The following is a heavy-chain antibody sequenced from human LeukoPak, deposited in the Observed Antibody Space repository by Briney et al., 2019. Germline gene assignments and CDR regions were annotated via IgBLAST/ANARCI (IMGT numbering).Heavy chain of an antibody. CDR3: ARRGAAAGTRPGDYYFDS. Sequence: GESLKISCTGSGYSFTSYWISWVRQMPGKGLEWMGVIYTGDSDTSDSPSLQGQVTISADKSISTAYLQWSSLKASDTAVYYCARRGAAAGTRPGDYYFDSWGQGTLVTVSS. V-gene: IGHV5-51*01. J-gene: IGHJ4*02. D-gene: IGHD6-13*01. CDR1: GYSFTSYW. CDR2: IYTGDSDT.